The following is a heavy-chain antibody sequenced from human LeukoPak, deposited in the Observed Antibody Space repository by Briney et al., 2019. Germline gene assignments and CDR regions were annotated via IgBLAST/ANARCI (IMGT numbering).Heavy chain of an antibody. J-gene: IGHJ5*02. D-gene: IGHD3-10*01. CDR1: GDSVSSNSAA. V-gene: IGHV6-1*01. CDR3: ARRLAMVRGVVKSWFDP. Sequence: SQTLSLTCAISGDSVSSNSAAWNWIRQSPSRGLEWLGRTYYRSKWYNDYAVSVKSRITINPDTSKNQFSLQLNSVTPEDTAVYYCARRLAMVRGVVKSWFDPWGQGTLVTVSS. CDR2: TYYRSKWYN.